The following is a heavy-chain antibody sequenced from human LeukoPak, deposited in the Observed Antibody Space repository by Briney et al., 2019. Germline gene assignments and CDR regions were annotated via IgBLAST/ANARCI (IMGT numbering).Heavy chain of an antibody. V-gene: IGHV3-21*01. J-gene: IGHJ4*02. CDR2: ISSSSRHI. D-gene: IGHD6-19*01. CDR3: ARGGYTSGCIDY. Sequence: PGGSLRLSCAASGFTFSSYAMNWVRQAPGKGLEWVSFISSSSRHIYYADSVKGRFTTSRDNAKNSLYLQMTSLRAEDTAIYYCARGGYTSGCIDYWGQGILVTVSS. CDR1: GFTFSSYA.